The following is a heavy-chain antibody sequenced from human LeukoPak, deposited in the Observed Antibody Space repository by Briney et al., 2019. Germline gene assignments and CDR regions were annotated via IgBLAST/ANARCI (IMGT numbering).Heavy chain of an antibody. CDR1: GFTFSSYS. J-gene: IGHJ4*02. Sequence: GGSLRLSCAASGFTFSSYSMNWVRQAPGKGLEWVPSISSSSSYIYYADSVKGRFTISRDNAKNSLYLQMNSLRAEDTAVYYCASGRLRWYFDYWGQGTLVTVSS. CDR2: ISSSSSYI. V-gene: IGHV3-21*01. CDR3: ASGRLRWYFDY. D-gene: IGHD4-23*01.